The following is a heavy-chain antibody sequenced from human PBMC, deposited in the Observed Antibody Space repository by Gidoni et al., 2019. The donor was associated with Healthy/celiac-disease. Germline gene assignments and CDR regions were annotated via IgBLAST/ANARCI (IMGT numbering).Heavy chain of an antibody. D-gene: IGHD2-2*01. CDR2: IYTSGST. CDR3: ARGYCSSTSCPGGMDV. Sequence: QVQLQESGPGLVKPSQTLSLTCTVSGGSISSGSYYWSWIRQPAGKGLEWIGRIYTSGSTNYNPSLKSRVTMSVDTSKNQFSLKLSSVTAADTAVYYCARGYCSSTSCPGGMDVWGQGTTVTVSS. V-gene: IGHV4-61*02. CDR1: GGSISSGSYY. J-gene: IGHJ6*02.